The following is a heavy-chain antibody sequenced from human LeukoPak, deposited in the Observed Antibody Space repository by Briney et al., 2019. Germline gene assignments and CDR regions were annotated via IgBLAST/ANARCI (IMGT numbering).Heavy chain of an antibody. Sequence: PSETLSLTCSVSGGSIDTYYWTWVRQPPGRGLEWIGFVFYSGIANYNRSLGSRVTISVDTSKNQFSLKLSSVTAADTAVYYCARRSPLVGAFDIWGQGTMVTVSS. CDR3: ARRSPLVGAFDI. J-gene: IGHJ3*02. V-gene: IGHV4-59*08. CDR2: VFYSGIA. CDR1: GGSIDTYY. D-gene: IGHD1-26*01.